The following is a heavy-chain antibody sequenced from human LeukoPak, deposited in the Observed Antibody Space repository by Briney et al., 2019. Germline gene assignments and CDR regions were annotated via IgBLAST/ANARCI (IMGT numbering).Heavy chain of an antibody. Sequence: GGSLRLSCAASGFTFSSYEMNWVRQAPGKGLEWVSSISSSSSYIYYADSVKGRFTISRDNAKNTLYLQMNSLRAEDTAVYYCARSQYYYDSSGYKNYYYYYMDVWGKGTTVTVSS. V-gene: IGHV3-21*01. J-gene: IGHJ6*03. D-gene: IGHD3-22*01. CDR3: ARSQYYYDSSGYKNYYYYYMDV. CDR2: ISSSSSYI. CDR1: GFTFSSYE.